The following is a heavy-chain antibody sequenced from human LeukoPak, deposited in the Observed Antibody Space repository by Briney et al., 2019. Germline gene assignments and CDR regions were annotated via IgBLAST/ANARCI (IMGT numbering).Heavy chain of an antibody. V-gene: IGHV4-59*08. J-gene: IGHJ2*01. CDR3: ARRTYFDL. Sequence: PSETLSLTCTVSGGSISNYYWSWVRQPPGKGLEWIGYIYYSGSTTYNPSLKSQVTISVDTSKNQFSLKLSSVTAADTAVYYCARRTYFDLWGRGTLVTVSS. CDR1: GGSISNYY. CDR2: IYYSGST.